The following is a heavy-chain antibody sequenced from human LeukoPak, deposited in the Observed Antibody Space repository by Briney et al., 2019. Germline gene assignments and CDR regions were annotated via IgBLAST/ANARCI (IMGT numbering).Heavy chain of an antibody. CDR2: FYYRGSP. J-gene: IGHJ6*02. CDR3: AREGIVVVPAAMLYYYGMDV. V-gene: IGHV4-30-4*01. CDR1: GGSISSGYYY. D-gene: IGHD2-2*01. Sequence: SETLSLTCTVSGGSISSGYYYWGWIRQPPGKGLEWIGYFYYRGSPYYNPSLKSRVTISVDTSKNQFSLKLSSVTAADTAVYYCAREGIVVVPAAMLYYYGMDVWGQGTTVTVSS.